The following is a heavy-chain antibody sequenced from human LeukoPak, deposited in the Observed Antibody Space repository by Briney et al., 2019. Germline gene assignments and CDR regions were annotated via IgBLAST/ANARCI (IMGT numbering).Heavy chain of an antibody. Sequence: GGSLRLSCAASGFTFSSYWMSWVRQAPGKGLEWVANIIQDGSEKHYVDSVKGRFTISRDNAQNLLYLQMNSLRVEDTAVYYCARYNWNDKSFDYWGQGTLVTVSS. V-gene: IGHV3-7*01. D-gene: IGHD1-20*01. CDR2: IIQDGSEK. CDR3: ARYNWNDKSFDY. CDR1: GFTFSSYW. J-gene: IGHJ4*02.